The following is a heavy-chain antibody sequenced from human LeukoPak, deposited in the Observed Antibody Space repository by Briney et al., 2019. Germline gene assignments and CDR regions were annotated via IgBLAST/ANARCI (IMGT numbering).Heavy chain of an antibody. CDR1: GGSVSSSSYY. CDR3: ARLTTSAYFHY. J-gene: IGHJ4*02. D-gene: IGHD3-3*01. CDR2: IYYSGTT. V-gene: IGHV4-39*01. Sequence: KPSETLSLTCTVSGGSVSSSSYYWGWIRQPPGKGLEWIGTIYYSGTTYYNPSLKSRVTISLDTSENQFSLKLSSVTATDTALFYCARLTTSAYFHYWGQGILVTVSS.